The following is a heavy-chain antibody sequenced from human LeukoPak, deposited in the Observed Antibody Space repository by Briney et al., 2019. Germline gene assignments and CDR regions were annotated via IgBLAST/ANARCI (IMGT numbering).Heavy chain of an antibody. Sequence: GGSLRLSCAASGFNVNNAWMSWVRQAPGKGLEWVGRIRSKIDGGATDYAAPVEGRFTISRDDSKNTLYLQINSLKIEDTAMYYCYTSITDYWGQGTLVTVSS. D-gene: IGHD2-21*01. V-gene: IGHV3-15*07. CDR2: IRSKIDGGAT. CDR3: YTSITDY. CDR1: GFNVNNAW. J-gene: IGHJ4*02.